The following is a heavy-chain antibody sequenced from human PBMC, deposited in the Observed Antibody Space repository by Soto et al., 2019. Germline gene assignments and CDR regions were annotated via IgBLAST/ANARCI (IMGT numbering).Heavy chain of an antibody. Sequence: PGGSLRLSCAASGFTFSTYAMSWVRQAPGKGLEWVSAIGGSDGSTHYADSVEGRLTISRDNSKNTLYLQINSLRGGDTAVYYCAKEGSTSYAFFDSWGQGILVTVSS. J-gene: IGHJ4*02. CDR1: GFTFSTYA. CDR2: IGGSDGST. V-gene: IGHV3-23*01. CDR3: AKEGSTSYAFFDS. D-gene: IGHD6-6*01.